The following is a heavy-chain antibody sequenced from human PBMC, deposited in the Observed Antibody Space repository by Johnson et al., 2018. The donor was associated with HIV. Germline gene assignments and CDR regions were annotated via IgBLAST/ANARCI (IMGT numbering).Heavy chain of an antibody. J-gene: IGHJ3*01. V-gene: IGHV3-74*01. CDR3: TRGRHSLDAFDV. D-gene: IGHD2-21*01. CDR1: GFTFSTYW. Sequence: VQLVESGGGLVQPGGSLRLSCAASGFTFSTYWMNWVRQAPGKGLVWVSRLNSDGSRTDYADSVQGRFTVPSDNAKNTLYLQMNSLRAEDTAVYYCTRGRHSLDAFDVWGQGTMVTVSS. CDR2: LNSDGSRT.